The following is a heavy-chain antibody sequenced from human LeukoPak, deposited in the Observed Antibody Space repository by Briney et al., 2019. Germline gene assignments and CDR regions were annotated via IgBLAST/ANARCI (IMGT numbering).Heavy chain of an antibody. D-gene: IGHD3-10*01. J-gene: IGHJ5*02. CDR2: IHSIGGT. CDR3: ARGHDYYYSGRQSWFDP. V-gene: IGHV4-59*01. Sequence: WETLSLTCAVYGGSFSGYYWTWIRQPPEKGLEWIGYIHSIGGTNYNPSLKSRVTISVDTSKNQFSLKLSSVTAADTAFYYCARGHDYYYSGRQSWFDPWGQGTLVTVSS. CDR1: GGSFSGYY.